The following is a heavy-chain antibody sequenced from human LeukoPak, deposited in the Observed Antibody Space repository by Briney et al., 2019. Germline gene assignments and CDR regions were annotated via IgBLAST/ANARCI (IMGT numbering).Heavy chain of an antibody. CDR1: GFSFTTYS. Sequence: GGSLRLSCEASGFSFTTYSMTWVRQAPGKGLEWVSIISSGSSAIFSADALKGRFTISRDDAKNLLYLDMNSLRAEDTAVYYCARGHTAVTRHFDFWGQGTLVTVSS. D-gene: IGHD4-17*01. J-gene: IGHJ4*02. CDR2: ISSGSSAI. CDR3: ARGHTAVTRHFDF. V-gene: IGHV3-21*01.